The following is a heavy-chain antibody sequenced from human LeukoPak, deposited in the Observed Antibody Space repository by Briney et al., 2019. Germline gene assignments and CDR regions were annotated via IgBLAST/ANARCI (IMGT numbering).Heavy chain of an antibody. V-gene: IGHV3-21*01. Sequence: GGSLRLSCAASGFTFSTHSMNWVRQAPGKGLEWVSAINAASNVIYYAESVKGRFTISRDNAKNSLFLQMNSLRAEDTAVYYCARLYNSGRDIWGQGTMVTVSS. D-gene: IGHD3-10*01. CDR3: ARLYNSGRDI. CDR1: GFTFSTHS. J-gene: IGHJ3*02. CDR2: INAASNVI.